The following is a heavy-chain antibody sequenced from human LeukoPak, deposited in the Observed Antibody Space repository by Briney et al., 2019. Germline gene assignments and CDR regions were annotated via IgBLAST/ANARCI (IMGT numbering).Heavy chain of an antibody. J-gene: IGHJ3*02. V-gene: IGHV3-23*01. CDR1: GFTFSSYA. CDR3: AKKGFLWFGELLGDAFDI. CDR2: ISGSGGST. D-gene: IGHD3-10*01. Sequence: GGSLRLSCAASGFTFSSYAMSWVRQAPGKGLEWVSAISGSGGSTYYADSVKGRFTISRDNSKNTLYLQMNSLRAEDTAAYYCAKKGFLWFGELLGDAFDIWGQGTMVTVSS.